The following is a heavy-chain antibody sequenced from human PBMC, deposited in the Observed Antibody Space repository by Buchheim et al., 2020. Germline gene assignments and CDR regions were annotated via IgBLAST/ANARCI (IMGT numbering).Heavy chain of an antibody. CDR2: INHSGST. CDR1: GGSFSGYY. Sequence: QVQLQQWGAGLLKPSETLSLTCAVYGGSFSGYYWSWIRQPPGKGLEWIGEINHSGSTNYNPSLKSRVTISVDTSKNQLSIKLSSVTAADTAVYYCARGRRGAVAVDYWGQGTL. J-gene: IGHJ4*02. V-gene: IGHV4-34*01. CDR3: ARGRRGAVAVDY. D-gene: IGHD6-19*01.